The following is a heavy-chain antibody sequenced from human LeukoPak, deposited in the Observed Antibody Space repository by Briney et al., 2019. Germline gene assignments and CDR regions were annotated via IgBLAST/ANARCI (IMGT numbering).Heavy chain of an antibody. CDR3: ARRDQNNWFDP. V-gene: IGHV4-39*01. CDR1: GDSISSSRYY. D-gene: IGHD2-2*01. CDR2: IHYTGST. Sequence: LSETLRLTCTVSGDSISSSRYYWGRIRQPPGKGLEWIGIIHYTGSTYYNPSLKSRVTISVDTSKNQFSLKLSSVTAADTAVYYCARRDQNNWFDPLGQGTLVNVSS. J-gene: IGHJ5*02.